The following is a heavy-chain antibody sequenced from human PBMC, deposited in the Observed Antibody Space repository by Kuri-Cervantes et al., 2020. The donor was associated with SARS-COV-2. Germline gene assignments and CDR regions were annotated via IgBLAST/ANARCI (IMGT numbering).Heavy chain of an antibody. CDR1: GFTFSSYG. CDR3: AKDRVGVQDF. CDR2: ISHDGKNK. D-gene: IGHD2-21*01. J-gene: IGHJ4*02. V-gene: IGHV3-30*18. Sequence: LSLTCAASGFTFSSYGMHWVRQAPGKGLEWVAVISHDGKNKKCIASGKGRFTISRDNSQNTLYLHMKSLRSEDTAMYYCAKDRVGVQDFWGQGTLVTGSS.